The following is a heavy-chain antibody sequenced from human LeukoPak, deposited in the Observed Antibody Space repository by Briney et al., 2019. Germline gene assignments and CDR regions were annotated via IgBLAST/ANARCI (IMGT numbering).Heavy chain of an antibody. CDR2: INPNSGGT. Sequence: ASVKVSCKASGYTFTGYYMHCVRQAPGQGLEWMGWINPNSGGTNYAQKFQGRVTMTRDTSISTAYMELSRLRSDDTAVYYCARAPPPLYCSSTSCYWFDPWGQGTLVTVSS. CDR1: GYTFTGYY. V-gene: IGHV1-2*02. CDR3: ARAPPPLYCSSTSCYWFDP. D-gene: IGHD2-2*01. J-gene: IGHJ5*02.